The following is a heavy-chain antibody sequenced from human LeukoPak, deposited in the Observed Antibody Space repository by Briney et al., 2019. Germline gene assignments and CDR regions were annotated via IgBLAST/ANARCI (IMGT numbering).Heavy chain of an antibody. CDR1: GFTFSRYG. D-gene: IGHD1-26*01. CDR2: IWHDGSHE. CDR3: AKDGVGATSLDC. V-gene: IGHV3-33*03. J-gene: IGHJ4*02. Sequence: GGSLRLSCAASGFTFSRYGMHWVRQAPGKGLEWVAVIWHDGSHEYYADSVKGRFTISRDRSKNTLYLQMNSLRAEDTAVYYCAKDGVGATSLDCWGQGTLVTVSS.